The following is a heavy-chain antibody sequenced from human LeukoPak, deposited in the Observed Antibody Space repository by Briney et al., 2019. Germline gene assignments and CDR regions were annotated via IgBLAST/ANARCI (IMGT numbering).Heavy chain of an antibody. Sequence: SSVTVSCKASRGIFRSYAISALRQAPGQEVEWMGRIHPIPSIANYAKKFQGRVTITAAKSTSRDYMELRSLRSEDTAVYYCARDGIYYGSEYNWFDPWGQGTLVTVSS. CDR3: ARDGIYYGSEYNWFDP. J-gene: IGHJ5*02. CDR2: IHPIPSIA. D-gene: IGHD3-10*01. V-gene: IGHV1-69*04. CDR1: RGIFRSYA.